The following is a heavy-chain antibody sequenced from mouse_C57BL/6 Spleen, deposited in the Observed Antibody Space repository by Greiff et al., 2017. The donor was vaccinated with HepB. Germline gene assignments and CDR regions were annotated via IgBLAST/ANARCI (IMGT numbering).Heavy chain of an antibody. V-gene: IGHV1-80*01. J-gene: IGHJ4*01. CDR3: AGGPSSNKDYEYYAMDY. D-gene: IGHD2-4*01. Sequence: VQLQQSGAELVKPGASVKISCKASGYAFSSYWMNWVKQRPGKGLEWIGQIYPGDGDTNYNGKFKGKATLTADKSSSTAYMELSSLTTEDSAVYFCAGGPSSNKDYEYYAMDYWGKGTSVTVSS. CDR2: IYPGDGDT. CDR1: GYAFSSYW.